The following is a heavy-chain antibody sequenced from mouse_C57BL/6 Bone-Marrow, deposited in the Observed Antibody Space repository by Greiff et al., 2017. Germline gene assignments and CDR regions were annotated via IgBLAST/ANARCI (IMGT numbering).Heavy chain of an antibody. V-gene: IGHV14-2*01. CDR1: GFNIKDYY. Sequence: EVQLQQSGAELVKPGASVKLSCTASGFNIKDYYMHWVKQRTEQGLEWIGRIDPEDGATKYAPKFQGKATITADTSSNTAYLQLSSLTSEDTAVYYFVLIDYDCGAVGDYWGQGTTLTVSS. J-gene: IGHJ2*01. CDR3: VLIDYDCGAVGDY. CDR2: IDPEDGAT. D-gene: IGHD2-4*01.